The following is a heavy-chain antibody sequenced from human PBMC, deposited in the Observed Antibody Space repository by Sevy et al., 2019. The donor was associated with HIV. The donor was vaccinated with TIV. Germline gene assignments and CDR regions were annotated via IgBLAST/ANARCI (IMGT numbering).Heavy chain of an antibody. Sequence: ASVKVSCKASGYTFTDSYMHWIRQAPGQGLEWMGWINPNRGGTNYAQMFQGRVTMTRDTSISTAYMELSRLRSDDTAVYYCARTVHIRDFYFDYWGQGTLVTVSS. D-gene: IGHD1-20*01. J-gene: IGHJ4*02. V-gene: IGHV1-2*02. CDR1: GYTFTDSY. CDR2: INPNRGGT. CDR3: ARTVHIRDFYFDY.